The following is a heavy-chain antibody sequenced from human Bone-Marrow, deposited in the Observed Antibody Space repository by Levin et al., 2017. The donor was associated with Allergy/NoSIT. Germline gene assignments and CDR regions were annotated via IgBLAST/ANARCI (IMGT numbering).Heavy chain of an antibody. CDR2: INPKNDNT. V-gene: IGHV1-3*01. J-gene: IGHJ4*02. Sequence: GESLKISCKASGYMFTTHAIHWVRQAPGQRLEWIGWINPKNDNTKYSPRLQDRVTLTTDTSASTAYMELNNLRSQDTGVYYCARGNSILTMIAGQWGQGTRVTVSS. D-gene: IGHD3-9*01. CDR1: GYMFTTHA. CDR3: ARGNSILTMIAGQ.